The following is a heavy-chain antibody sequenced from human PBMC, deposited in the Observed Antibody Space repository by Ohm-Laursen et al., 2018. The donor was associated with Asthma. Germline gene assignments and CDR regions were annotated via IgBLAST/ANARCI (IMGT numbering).Heavy chain of an antibody. V-gene: IGHV1-2*06. CDR3: ARGQRGYSYYYGMDV. Sequence: ASVKVSCKASGYTFTGYYMHWVRQAPGQGLEWMGRINPNSGGTNYAQKFQGRVTMTRDTSISTAYMELSRLRSDDTAVYYCARGQRGYSYYYGMDVWGQGTTVTVSS. D-gene: IGHD5-24*01. CDR1: GYTFTGYY. J-gene: IGHJ6*02. CDR2: INPNSGGT.